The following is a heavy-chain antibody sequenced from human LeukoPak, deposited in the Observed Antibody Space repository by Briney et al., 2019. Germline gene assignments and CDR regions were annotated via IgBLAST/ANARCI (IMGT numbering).Heavy chain of an antibody. V-gene: IGHV3-21*01. CDR2: ISSSSSYI. CDR3: ARPKGVVVLPPDY. CDR1: GFTFSSYS. J-gene: IGHJ4*02. D-gene: IGHD2-15*01. Sequence: GGSLRLSCAASGFTFSSYSMNWVRQAPGKGLEWVSSISSSSSYIYYADSVKGRFTISRDNAKNSLYLQMNSLRAEDTAVYYCARPKGVVVLPPDYWGQGTLVTVSS.